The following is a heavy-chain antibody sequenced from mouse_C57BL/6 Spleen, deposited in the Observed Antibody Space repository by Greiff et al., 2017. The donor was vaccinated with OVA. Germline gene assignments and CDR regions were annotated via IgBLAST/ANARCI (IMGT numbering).Heavy chain of an antibody. J-gene: IGHJ4*01. D-gene: IGHD2-5*01. CDR3: ARQGSNYGYAMDY. Sequence: EVMLVESGGGLVKPGGSLKLSCAASGFTFSSYTMSWVRQTPEKRLEWVATISGGGGNTYYPDSVKGRFTISRDNAKNTLYLQMSSLRSEDTALYYCARQGSNYGYAMDYWGQGTSVTVSS. CDR2: ISGGGGNT. V-gene: IGHV5-9*01. CDR1: GFTFSSYT.